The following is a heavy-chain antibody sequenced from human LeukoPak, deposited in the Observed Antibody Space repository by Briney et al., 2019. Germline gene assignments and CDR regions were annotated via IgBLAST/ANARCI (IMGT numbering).Heavy chain of an antibody. CDR1: GFTFSTFS. CDR3: ARDHGSGPLYDGIAVAGTLDY. D-gene: IGHD6-19*01. CDR2: ISNSSKYI. Sequence: GGSLRLSCAASGFTFSTFSMNWVRQAPGKGLEWVSSISNSSKYIFYADSVRGRFTISRDNAKNSLFLQMNSLRAEDTAVYYCARDHGSGPLYDGIAVAGTLDYWGQGTLVTVSS. J-gene: IGHJ4*02. V-gene: IGHV3-21*01.